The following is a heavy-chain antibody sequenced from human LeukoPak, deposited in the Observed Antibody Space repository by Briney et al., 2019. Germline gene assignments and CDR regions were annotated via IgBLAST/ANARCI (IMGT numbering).Heavy chain of an antibody. J-gene: IGHJ4*02. CDR3: ARGPNYYDSHGYYPV. Sequence: SETLSPTCTVSGDSISNYYWSWIRQPPGKGLEWIGCFYYTGSTNYNPSLKSRVAISVDTSKNQFSLKLNSVTAADTAVYYCARGPNYYDSHGYYPVWAQGTLVTVSS. D-gene: IGHD3-22*01. V-gene: IGHV4-59*01. CDR2: FYYTGST. CDR1: GDSISNYY.